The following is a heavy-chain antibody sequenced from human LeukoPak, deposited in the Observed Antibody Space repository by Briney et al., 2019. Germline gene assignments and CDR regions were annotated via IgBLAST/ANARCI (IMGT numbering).Heavy chain of an antibody. V-gene: IGHV1-2*02. Sequence: ASVKVSCKASGYTFTGYYMHWVRQAPGQGVEWMGWINPNSGGTNYAQKLQGRVTMTRDTAISTAYMELSRLRADETAVYYCARATYYYDSSGSQGAFDIWGQGTMVTVSS. CDR1: GYTFTGYY. CDR3: ARATYYYDSSGSQGAFDI. CDR2: INPNSGGT. D-gene: IGHD3-22*01. J-gene: IGHJ3*02.